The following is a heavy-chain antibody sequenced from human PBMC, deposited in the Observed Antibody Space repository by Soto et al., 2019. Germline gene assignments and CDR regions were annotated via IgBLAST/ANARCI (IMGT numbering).Heavy chain of an antibody. V-gene: IGHV1-69*01. CDR3: ARVDTSLFEGGEWFDP. CDR1: GDTVSNFA. CDR2: IIPTFGTT. D-gene: IGHD5-18*01. Sequence: QVQLVQSGAEVKKPGSSVKVSCKASGDTVSNFAIIWVRQAPGQGLEWMGGIIPTFGTTDYAQSFQGRVSITADESTHPAYMELYSLRSEDTAIYFCARVDTSLFEGGEWFDPWGQGTLITVSS. J-gene: IGHJ5*02.